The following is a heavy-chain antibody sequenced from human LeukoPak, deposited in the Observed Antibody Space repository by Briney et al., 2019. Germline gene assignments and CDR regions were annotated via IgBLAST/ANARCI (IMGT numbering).Heavy chain of an antibody. CDR1: GFTFSPVW. J-gene: IGHJ4*02. CDR3: ARELSGSISRHFDY. D-gene: IGHD2-15*01. Sequence: GGSLRLSCAASGFTFSPVWMHWVRQAPGKGLMWVSHIINDGSYTTYADSVKGRFAISRDNAKNTVYLQMNSLRAEDTAVFYCARELSGSISRHFDYWGQGTLVTVSS. V-gene: IGHV3-74*01. CDR2: IINDGSYT.